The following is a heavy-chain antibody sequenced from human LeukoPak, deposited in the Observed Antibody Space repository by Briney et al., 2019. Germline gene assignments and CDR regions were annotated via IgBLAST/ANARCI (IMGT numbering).Heavy chain of an antibody. CDR1: AYSFTSYD. CDR3: AKDSVYSRYVLCDY. Sequence: SSVKVTFKATAYSFTSYDISRMRQAPGQGLEWMGWISVYNGNTNYAQKLQGRVTMTTDTSTSTAYMELRSLRFDDTAVYYYAKDSVYSRYVLCDYCVEGTLVTVSS. J-gene: IGHJ4*02. D-gene: IGHD5-12*01. CDR2: ISVYNGNT. V-gene: IGHV1-18*04.